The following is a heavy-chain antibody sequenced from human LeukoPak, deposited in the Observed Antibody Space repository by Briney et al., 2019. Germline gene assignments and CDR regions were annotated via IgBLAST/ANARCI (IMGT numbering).Heavy chain of an antibody. CDR3: ARVFPVVTDALDY. CDR2: INHSGST. J-gene: IGHJ4*02. D-gene: IGHD2-21*02. Sequence: SETLSLTCTVSGGSISSYYWSWIRQPPGKGLEWIGEINHSGSTNYNPSLKSRVTISVDTSKNQFSLKLSSVTAADTAVYYCARVFPVVTDALDYWGQGTLVTVSS. CDR1: GGSISSYY. V-gene: IGHV4-34*01.